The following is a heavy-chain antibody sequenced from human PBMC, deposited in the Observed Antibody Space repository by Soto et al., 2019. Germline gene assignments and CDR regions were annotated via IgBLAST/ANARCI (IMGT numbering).Heavy chain of an antibody. J-gene: IGHJ6*02. V-gene: IGHV4-4*02. CDR2: IFHSGNT. CDR3: ARRTWGMDV. D-gene: IGHD2-8*01. Sequence: QVQLQESGPGLVKPSGTLSLTCAVSSGSIGTTNWWSWVRQTPGTGLEWIGEIFHSGNTYYNPSLASRVTISVDTSKNQFSLNLRSVTAADTAVYYCARRTWGMDVWGQRTTVTVSS. CDR1: SGSIGTTNW.